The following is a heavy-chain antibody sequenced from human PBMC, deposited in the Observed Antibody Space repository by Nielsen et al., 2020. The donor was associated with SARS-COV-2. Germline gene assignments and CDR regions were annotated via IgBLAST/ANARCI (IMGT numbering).Heavy chain of an antibody. J-gene: IGHJ4*02. CDR3: AKRDYYDSSGYAPLFDS. D-gene: IGHD3-22*01. CDR1: GFTFDDYA. CDR2: ISWNGGII. V-gene: IGHV3-9*01. Sequence: SLKISCAASGFTFDDYAIHWVRQAPGKGLEWVSGISWNGGIIDYADSVKGRFTISRDNGRNSLYLQMDSLRAEDTAVYYCAKRDYYDSSGYAPLFDSWGQGTLVTVSS.